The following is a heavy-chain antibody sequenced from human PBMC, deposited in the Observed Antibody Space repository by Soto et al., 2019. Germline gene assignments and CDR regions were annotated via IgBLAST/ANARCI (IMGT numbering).Heavy chain of an antibody. Sequence: PSETLSLTCTVSGGSISSYYWSWIRQPPGKGLEWIGYIYYSGSTNYNPSLKSRVTISVDTSKNQFSLKLSSVTAADTAVYYCARGALEMATIYYYYYGMDVWGQGTTVTVSS. CDR2: IYYSGST. J-gene: IGHJ6*02. CDR1: GGSISSYY. CDR3: ARGALEMATIYYYYYGMDV. D-gene: IGHD5-12*01. V-gene: IGHV4-59*01.